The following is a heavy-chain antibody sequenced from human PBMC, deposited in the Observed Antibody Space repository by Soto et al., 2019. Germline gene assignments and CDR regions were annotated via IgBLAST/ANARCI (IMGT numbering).Heavy chain of an antibody. D-gene: IGHD3-22*01. CDR1: GFSFSSFA. Sequence: PGGSLRLSCAASGFSFSSFAMHWVRQAPGKGLEWVSYIAFDGSQKYYGDSVKGRFTISRDNSKSTLYLQLNSLRAEDTAVYYCARDYYYDNAGRLDSWGQGTLVTVSS. V-gene: IGHV3-30*02. J-gene: IGHJ4*02. CDR2: IAFDGSQK. CDR3: ARDYYYDNAGRLDS.